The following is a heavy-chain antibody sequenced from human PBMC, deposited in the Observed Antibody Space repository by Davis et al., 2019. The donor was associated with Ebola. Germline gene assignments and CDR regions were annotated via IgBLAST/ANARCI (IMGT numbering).Heavy chain of an antibody. J-gene: IGHJ6*02. CDR3: ARDPGTTAYYYYYYGMDV. D-gene: IGHD1-7*01. CDR1: GYTFTSYG. V-gene: IGHV1-69*04. CDR2: IIPILGIA. Sequence: SVKVSCKASGYTFTSYGISWVRQAPGQGLEWMGRIIPILGIANYAQKFQGRVTITADKSTSTAYMELSSLRSEDTAVYYCARDPGTTAYYYYYYGMDVWGQGTTVTVSS.